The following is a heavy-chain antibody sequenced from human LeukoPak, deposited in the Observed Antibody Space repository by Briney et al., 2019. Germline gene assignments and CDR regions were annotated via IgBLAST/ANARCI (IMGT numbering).Heavy chain of an antibody. CDR2: MNPNSGNT. J-gene: IGHJ5*02. V-gene: IGHV1-8*02. D-gene: IGHD3-16*01. Sequence: GASVKVSCKASGGTFSSYDINWVRQATGQGLEWMGWMNPNSGNTGYAQKFQGRVTMTRNTSISTAYMELSSLRSEDTAVYYCARGPSYVVTFGGVINWFDPWGQGTLVTVSS. CDR1: GGTFSSYD. CDR3: ARGPSYVVTFGGVINWFDP.